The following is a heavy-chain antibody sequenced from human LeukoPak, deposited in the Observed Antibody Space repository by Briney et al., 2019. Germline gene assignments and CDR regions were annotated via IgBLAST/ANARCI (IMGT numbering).Heavy chain of an antibody. CDR3: TTGPGNSGY. CDR1: GFTVSSNY. CDR2: IKNKNVGETT. D-gene: IGHD4-23*01. J-gene: IGHJ4*02. V-gene: IGHV3-15*01. Sequence: GGSLRLSCAASGFTVSSNYMSWVRQAPGKGLEWVGRIKNKNVGETTEYAAPVQGRFTISRDDSKNTVYLQMSNLKTEDTAVYYCTTGPGNSGYWGQGTLVTVSS.